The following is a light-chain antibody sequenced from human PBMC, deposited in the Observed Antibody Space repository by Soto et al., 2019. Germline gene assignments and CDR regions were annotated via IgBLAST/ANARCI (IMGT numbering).Light chain of an antibody. CDR2: AAS. V-gene: IGKV1-9*01. J-gene: IGKJ5*01. Sequence: DIQMTQSPSSLSASVGDRVTITCRASQGIDSYLAWYQQKPGKAPNLLIYAASTLQSEVPSRFSGSGSGADFTLTISSLQPEDSATYYCQQLKSYPITFGQGTRLEIK. CDR3: QQLKSYPIT. CDR1: QGIDSY.